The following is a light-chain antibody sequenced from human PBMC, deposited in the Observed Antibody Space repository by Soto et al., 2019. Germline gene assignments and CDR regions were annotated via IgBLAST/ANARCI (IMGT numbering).Light chain of an antibody. CDR1: SSDVGGYDY. Sequence: QSVLTQPPSASGSPGQSVTISCTGTSSDVGGYDYVSWYQQRPGKAPKLLIHEVTKRPSGVPDRFSGSKSGNTASLTVSGLQAEDEADYYCFSYTTSTAYVFGTGTKVT. CDR3: FSYTTSTAYV. CDR2: EVT. J-gene: IGLJ1*01. V-gene: IGLV2-8*01.